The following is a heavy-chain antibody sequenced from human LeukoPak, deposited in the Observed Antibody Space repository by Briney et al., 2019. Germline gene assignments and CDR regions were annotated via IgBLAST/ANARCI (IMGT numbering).Heavy chain of an antibody. CDR3: ARDEREWEFGPRNAYYFDY. Sequence: GGSLRLSCSASGFTVSSNYMSWVRQAPGKGLEWVSVIYSGGSTYYADSVKGRFTISRDNSKNSLYLQMNSLRAEDTAVYYCARDEREWEFGPRNAYYFDYWGQGTLVTVSS. CDR1: GFTVSSNY. CDR2: IYSGGST. J-gene: IGHJ4*02. V-gene: IGHV3-53*01. D-gene: IGHD1-26*01.